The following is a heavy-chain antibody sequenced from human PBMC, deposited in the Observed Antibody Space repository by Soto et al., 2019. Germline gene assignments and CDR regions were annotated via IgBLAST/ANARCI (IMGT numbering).Heavy chain of an antibody. D-gene: IGHD6-6*01. CDR1: GYTFTSYD. Sequence: QVQLVQSGAEVKKPGASVKVSCKASGYTFTSYDINWVRQATGQGLEWMVWMNPNSGNTGYAQKFQGRVTMTRNTSISTAYMELSSLRSEDTAVYYCASWSSSSRHRNFDYWGQGTLVTVSS. J-gene: IGHJ4*02. CDR3: ASWSSSSRHRNFDY. V-gene: IGHV1-8*01. CDR2: MNPNSGNT.